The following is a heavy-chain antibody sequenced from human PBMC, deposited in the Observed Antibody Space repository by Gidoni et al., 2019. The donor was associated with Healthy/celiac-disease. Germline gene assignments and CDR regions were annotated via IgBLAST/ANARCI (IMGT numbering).Heavy chain of an antibody. D-gene: IGHD3-22*01. J-gene: IGHJ4*02. Sequence: EVQLVESGGGLVQPGGSLRLSCAASGSTFSSYAMNWVRQAPGKGLEWVSYISSSSSTIYYADSVKGRFTISRDNAKNSLYLQMNSLRAEDTAVYYCARGSIDSSGYYFISLLDYWGQGTLVTVSS. CDR1: GSTFSSYA. CDR2: ISSSSSTI. V-gene: IGHV3-48*03. CDR3: ARGSIDSSGYYFISLLDY.